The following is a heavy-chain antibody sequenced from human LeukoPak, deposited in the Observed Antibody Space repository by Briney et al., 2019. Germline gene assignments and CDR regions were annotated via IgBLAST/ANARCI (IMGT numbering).Heavy chain of an antibody. J-gene: IGHJ4*02. CDR2: INHSGST. V-gene: IGHV4-34*01. Sequence: SETLSLTCAVYGGSFSGYYWSWIRQPPGKGLEWIGEINHSGSTNYNPSLKSRVTISVDTSKNQFSLKLSSVTAADTAVYYCARGSHFSPYDYVWGSYRYHWFDYWGQGTLVTVSS. CDR3: ARGSHFSPYDYVWGSYRYHWFDY. D-gene: IGHD3-16*02. CDR1: GGSFSGYY.